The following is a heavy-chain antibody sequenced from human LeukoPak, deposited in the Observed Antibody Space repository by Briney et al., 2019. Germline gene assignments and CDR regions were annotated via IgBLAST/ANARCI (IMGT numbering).Heavy chain of an antibody. CDR1: GYSISSGYY. D-gene: IGHD2-15*01. J-gene: IGHJ3*02. CDR3: ARDRRGYCSGGSCFDDAFDI. V-gene: IGHV4-38-2*02. CDR2: IYHSGST. Sequence: KPSETLSLTCTVSGYSISSGYYWGWIRQPPGKGLEWIGSIYHSGSTYYNPSLKSRVTISVDTSKNQFSLKLSSVTAADTAVYYCARDRRGYCSGGSCFDDAFDIWGQGTMVTVSS.